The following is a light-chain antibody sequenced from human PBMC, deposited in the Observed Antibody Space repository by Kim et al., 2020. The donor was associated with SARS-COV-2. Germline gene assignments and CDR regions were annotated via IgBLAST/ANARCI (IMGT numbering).Light chain of an antibody. Sequence: SPGERATLSCRASQSVSTYLAWYQQKPGQAPRLLIYDASNRATGVLARFSGSGSGTDFTLTISSLQSEDFAVYYCQQRSNWPPALTFGGGTKLEI. CDR3: QQRSNWPPALT. CDR1: QSVSTY. J-gene: IGKJ4*01. V-gene: IGKV3-11*01. CDR2: DAS.